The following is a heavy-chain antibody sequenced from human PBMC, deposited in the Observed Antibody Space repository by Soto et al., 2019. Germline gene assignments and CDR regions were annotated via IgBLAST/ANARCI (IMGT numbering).Heavy chain of an antibody. CDR2: INHSGST. V-gene: IGHV4-34*01. CDR3: ARARREYSSSSSRVYYYYYGMDV. D-gene: IGHD6-6*01. Sequence: SETLSLTCAVYGGSFSGYYWSWIRQPPGKGLEWIGEINHSGSTNYNPSLKSRVTISVDTSKNQFSLKLSSVTAADTAVYYCARARREYSSSSSRVYYYYYGMDVWGQGTTVTVSS. CDR1: GGSFSGYY. J-gene: IGHJ6*02.